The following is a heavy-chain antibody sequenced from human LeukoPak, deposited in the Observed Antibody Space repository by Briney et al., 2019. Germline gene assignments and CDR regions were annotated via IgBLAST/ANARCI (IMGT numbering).Heavy chain of an antibody. J-gene: IGHJ4*02. CDR1: GFTFSSYW. D-gene: IGHD2-15*01. V-gene: IGHV3-74*01. Sequence: GGSLRLSCAASGFTFSSYWMDWVRQAPGKGLVWVSRINSDGSSTSYADSVKGRFTISRDNAKNTLYLQMNSLRAEDTAVYYCARFLGYCSGDRCYSLGYWGQGTLVTVSS. CDR2: INSDGSST. CDR3: ARFLGYCSGDRCYSLGY.